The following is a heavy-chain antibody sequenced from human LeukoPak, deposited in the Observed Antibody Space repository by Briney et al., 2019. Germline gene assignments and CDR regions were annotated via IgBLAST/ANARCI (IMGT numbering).Heavy chain of an antibody. J-gene: IGHJ4*02. D-gene: IGHD6-19*01. Sequence: GGSLRLSCAASGFAFNTYAMSWVRQAPGKGLQWVSTISESGVNTYYADSAKGRFTISRDNSMNTLFLQMNSLRGDDTAIYYCALRGIAVAGADYWGQGTLVTVSS. CDR2: ISESGVNT. V-gene: IGHV3-23*01. CDR1: GFAFNTYA. CDR3: ALRGIAVAGADY.